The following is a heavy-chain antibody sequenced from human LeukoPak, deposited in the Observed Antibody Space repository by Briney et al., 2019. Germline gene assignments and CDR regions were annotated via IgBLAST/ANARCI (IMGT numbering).Heavy chain of an antibody. CDR3: ATLHGQWLVPTD. CDR1: GYTFTYRY. CDR2: ITPFNGNT. J-gene: IGHJ4*02. D-gene: IGHD6-19*01. V-gene: IGHV1-45*02. Sequence: GASVKVSCKASGYTFTYRYLHWVRQAPGQALEWMGWITPFNGNTNYAQKFQDRVTITRDTSASTAYMELSSLRSEDTAVYYCATLHGQWLVPTDWGQGALVTVSS.